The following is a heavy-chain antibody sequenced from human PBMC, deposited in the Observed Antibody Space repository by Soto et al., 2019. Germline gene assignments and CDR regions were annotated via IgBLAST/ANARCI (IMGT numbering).Heavy chain of an antibody. V-gene: IGHV2-26*01. D-gene: IGHD4-4*01. Sequence: QVTLKESGPVLVKPTETLTLTCTVSGFSLSNARMGVSWIRQPPGKALEWLAHIFSNDEKSYSTSLKSRLTISKDTSKSQVVLTMTNMDPVDTATYYGARTIYDYSNYVPPDYWGQGTLVTVSS. CDR3: ARTIYDYSNYVPPDY. J-gene: IGHJ4*02. CDR1: GFSLSNARMG. CDR2: IFSNDEK.